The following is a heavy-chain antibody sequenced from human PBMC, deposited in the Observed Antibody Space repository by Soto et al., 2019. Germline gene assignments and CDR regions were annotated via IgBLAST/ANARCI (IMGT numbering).Heavy chain of an antibody. Sequence: SVKVSCKASGGTFSSYAISWVRQAPGQGLEWMGGIIPIFGTANYAQKFQGRVTITADESTSTAYMELSSLRSEDTAVYYCARGEYDSSGYWYFDYWGQGTLVTVSS. D-gene: IGHD3-22*01. CDR2: IIPIFGTA. CDR1: GGTFSSYA. J-gene: IGHJ4*02. CDR3: ARGEYDSSGYWYFDY. V-gene: IGHV1-69*13.